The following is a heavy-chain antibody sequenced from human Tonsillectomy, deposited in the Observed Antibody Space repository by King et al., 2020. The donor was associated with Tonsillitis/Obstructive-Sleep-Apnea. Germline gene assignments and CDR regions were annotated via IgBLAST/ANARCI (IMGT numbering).Heavy chain of an antibody. CDR3: ARSYSSGYYLVAFDI. J-gene: IGHJ3*02. D-gene: IGHD3-22*01. Sequence: VQLVESGAEVKKPGESLRISCKGSGYSFPTYWISWVRQMPGKGLEWMGRIDPSDSYTDYSPSFQGRVTISAEKSLSTAYLQWSSLKASATAMYYCARSYSSGYYLVAFDIWGQGTMVTVSS. CDR1: GYSFPTYW. V-gene: IGHV5-10-1*03. CDR2: IDPSDSYT.